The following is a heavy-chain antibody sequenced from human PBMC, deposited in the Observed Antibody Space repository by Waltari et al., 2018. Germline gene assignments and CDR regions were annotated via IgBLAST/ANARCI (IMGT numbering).Heavy chain of an antibody. J-gene: IGHJ4*02. Sequence: QLQLQESGQGLVKPSETVSLTCTVSGGSISSSSYYGGWIRTTPGKGLGWIGSIYYSGSTYYNPSLKSRVTISVDTSKNQFSLKLSSVTAADTALYYCARDPRNDFWSGYSHFDYWGQGTLVTVSS. CDR2: IYYSGST. D-gene: IGHD3-3*01. V-gene: IGHV4-39*07. CDR3: ARDPRNDFWSGYSHFDY. CDR1: GGSISSSSYY.